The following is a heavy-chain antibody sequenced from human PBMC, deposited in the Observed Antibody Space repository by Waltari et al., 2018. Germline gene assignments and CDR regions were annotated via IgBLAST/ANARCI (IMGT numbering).Heavy chain of an antibody. V-gene: IGHV1-69-2*01. Sequence: EVQLVQSGAEVKKPGATVNISCKASGYTFTAYYMPWVQQAPAQGLEWMGRVDPEDGETIYAEKFQGRVTITADTSTDTAYMELSSLRSEDTAVYYCATLPEYSSSSHFYYYYYMDVWGKGTTVTVSS. CDR3: ATLPEYSSSSHFYYYYYMDV. J-gene: IGHJ6*03. CDR1: GYTFTAYY. CDR2: VDPEDGET. D-gene: IGHD6-6*01.